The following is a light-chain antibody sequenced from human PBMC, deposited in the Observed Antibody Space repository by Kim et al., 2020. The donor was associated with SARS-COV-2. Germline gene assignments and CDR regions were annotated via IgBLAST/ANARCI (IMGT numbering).Light chain of an antibody. CDR2: YDT. CDR3: QVWDSSSDHVV. J-gene: IGLJ2*01. CDR1: NIRSKS. Sequence: SYELTQPPSVSVAPGQTARITCGGNNIRSKSVHWYQQKPGQAPLLVIYYDTDRPSGIPERFSGSNSGNTATLTISRVEAGDVADYYCQVWDSSSDHVVFGGGTQLTVL. V-gene: IGLV3-21*04.